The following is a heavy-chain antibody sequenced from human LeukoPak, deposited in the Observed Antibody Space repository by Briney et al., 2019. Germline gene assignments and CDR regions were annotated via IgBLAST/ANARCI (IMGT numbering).Heavy chain of an antibody. CDR2: ISSNGGSK. Sequence: GWSLPLSCAASGFTFSSYVMHWVRQAPGKGLEYVSAISSNGGSKYYTNSVEGRFTISRDNSKNTLYLQMGSLRAEDMAVYYCARVSGYDYWYCDLWGRGTLVTVSS. CDR3: ARVSGYDYWYCDL. J-gene: IGHJ2*01. CDR1: GFTFSSYV. V-gene: IGHV3-64*01. D-gene: IGHD5-12*01.